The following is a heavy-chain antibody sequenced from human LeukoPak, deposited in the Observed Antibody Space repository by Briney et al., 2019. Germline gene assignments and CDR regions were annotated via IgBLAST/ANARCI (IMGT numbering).Heavy chain of an antibody. Sequence: GGSLRLSCAASGFSFRNYAMAWVRQAPGKGLEGVSVISDRGDTTYYADSVKGRFTISRDNSKNTLYLQMNSLRAEDTAVYYCAKDRRRTSGWYVFDYWGQGTLVTVSS. CDR3: AKDRRRTSGWYVFDY. CDR2: ISDRGDTT. CDR1: GFSFRNYA. V-gene: IGHV3-23*01. D-gene: IGHD6-19*01. J-gene: IGHJ4*02.